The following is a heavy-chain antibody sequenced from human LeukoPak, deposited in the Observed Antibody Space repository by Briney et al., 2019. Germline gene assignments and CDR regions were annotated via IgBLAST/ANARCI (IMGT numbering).Heavy chain of an antibody. V-gene: IGHV3-30*18. J-gene: IGHJ6*02. CDR1: GFTFSSYG. CDR3: AKNTVVNYYYYGMDV. D-gene: IGHD4-23*01. Sequence: GESLRLSCAASGFTFSSYGMHWVRQAPGKGLEWVAVISYDGSNKYYADSVKGRFTISRDSSKNTLYLQMNSLRAEDTAVYYCAKNTVVNYYYYGMDVWGQGTTVTVSS. CDR2: ISYDGSNK.